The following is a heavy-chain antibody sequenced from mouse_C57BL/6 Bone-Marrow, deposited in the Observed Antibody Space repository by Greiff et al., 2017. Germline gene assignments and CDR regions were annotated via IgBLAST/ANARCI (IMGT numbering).Heavy chain of an antibody. CDR2: LDPENGDT. D-gene: IGHD1-1*01. CDR3: TLITTVVATDY. V-gene: IGHV14-4*01. J-gene: IGHJ2*01. Sequence: VQLKESGAELVRPGASVKLSCTASVFNIKDDYMHWVTPRPEQGLEWIGWLDPENGDTEYASKFPGKATITADTSSNTAYLQLSSLTSEDTAVDYCTLITTVVATDYWGQGTTLTVSS. CDR1: VFNIKDDY.